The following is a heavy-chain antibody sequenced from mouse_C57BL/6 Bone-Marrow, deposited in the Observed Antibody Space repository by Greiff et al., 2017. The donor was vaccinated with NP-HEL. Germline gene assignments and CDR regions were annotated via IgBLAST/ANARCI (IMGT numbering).Heavy chain of an antibody. CDR3: AREMVTGTGYFDV. CDR1: GYTFTSYW. CDR2: INPSNGGT. D-gene: IGHD4-1*01. Sequence: QVQLQQSGTELVKPGASVKLSCKASGYTFTSYWMHWVKQRPGQGLEWIGNINPSNGGTNYNEKFKSKATLTVDKSSSTAYMQLSSLTSEDSAVYYCAREMVTGTGYFDVWGTGTTVTVSS. V-gene: IGHV1-53*01. J-gene: IGHJ1*03.